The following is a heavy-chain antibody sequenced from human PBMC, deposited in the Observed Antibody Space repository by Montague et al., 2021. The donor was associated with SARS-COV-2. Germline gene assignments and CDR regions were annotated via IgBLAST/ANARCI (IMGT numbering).Heavy chain of an antibody. J-gene: IGHJ4*02. V-gene: IGHV3-23*01. CDR3: AKASWIQLWFRTPYFDY. CDR2: ISGSGGST. CDR1: GFTFSSYA. Sequence: SLRLSCAASGFTFSSYAMSWVRQAPGKGLEWVSAISGSGGSTYYADSVKGRFTISRDNSKNTLYLQMNSLRAEDTAVYYCAKASWIQLWFRTPYFDYWGQGPRSPSPQ. D-gene: IGHD5-18*01.